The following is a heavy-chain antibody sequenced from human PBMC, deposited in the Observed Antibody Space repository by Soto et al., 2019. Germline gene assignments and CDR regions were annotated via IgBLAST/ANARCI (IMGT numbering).Heavy chain of an antibody. J-gene: IGHJ2*01. Sequence: QVQLQESGPGLVKPSQTLSLTCTVSGGSISSGGYYWSWIRQHPGKGLEWIGYIYYSGSTYYNPTFKRRATISVDTSKNQFSLKLSSVTAADTAVYYCARDQYGANWYFDLWGRGTLVTVSS. D-gene: IGHD4-17*01. V-gene: IGHV4-31*03. CDR1: GGSISSGGYY. CDR3: ARDQYGANWYFDL. CDR2: IYYSGST.